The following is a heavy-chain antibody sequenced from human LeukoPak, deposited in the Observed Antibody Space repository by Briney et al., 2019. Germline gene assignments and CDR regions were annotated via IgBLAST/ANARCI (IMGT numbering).Heavy chain of an antibody. Sequence: GGSLRLSCAASGFTFSSYGMHWVRQAPGKGLEWVAFIRYDGSNKYYADSVKGRFTIARDNAKNSLYLQMNSLRAEDTAVYYCAREGEQWLVKLDYWGQGTLVTVSS. CDR2: IRYDGSNK. D-gene: IGHD6-19*01. CDR3: AREGEQWLVKLDY. V-gene: IGHV3-30*02. J-gene: IGHJ4*02. CDR1: GFTFSSYG.